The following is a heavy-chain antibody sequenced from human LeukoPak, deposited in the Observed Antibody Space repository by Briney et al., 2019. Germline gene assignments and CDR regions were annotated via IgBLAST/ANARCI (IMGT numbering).Heavy chain of an antibody. D-gene: IGHD6-13*01. V-gene: IGHV3-53*01. CDR3: ARDPGVAPTGTNYYGVDV. Sequence: PGGSLRLSCAASGFTVSSNYMSWVRQAPGKGLEWVSVIYSGGSTYYADSVKGRFTISRDNSKNTLYLQMNSLRAEDTAVYYCARDPGVAPTGTNYYGVDVWGQGTTVTVSS. CDR2: IYSGGST. J-gene: IGHJ6*02. CDR1: GFTVSSNY.